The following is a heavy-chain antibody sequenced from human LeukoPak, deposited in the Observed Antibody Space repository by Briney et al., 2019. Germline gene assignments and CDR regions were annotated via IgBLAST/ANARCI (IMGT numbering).Heavy chain of an antibody. D-gene: IGHD5-18*01. V-gene: IGHV3-23*01. CDR3: AKDHMSSPVTYGYSFDS. CDR2: ISGSGVST. CDR1: GFTFNIYA. J-gene: IGHJ4*02. Sequence: GGSLRLSCAASGFTFNIYAMNWVRQAPGKGLEWVAAISGSGVSTRDADSVKGRFTISRDNSKNTLYLQMSSLGAEDTAVYYCAKDHMSSPVTYGYSFDSWGEGTLVTVSS.